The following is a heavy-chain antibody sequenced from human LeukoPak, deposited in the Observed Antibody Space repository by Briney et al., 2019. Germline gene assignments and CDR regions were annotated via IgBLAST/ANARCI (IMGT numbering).Heavy chain of an antibody. CDR3: ARDPPAVAANTYG. CDR2: IYSGGSA. CDR1: GVTVSNNY. Sequence: GGSLRLSCAASGVTVSNNYMNWVRQAPGKGLEWVSLIYSGGSAYYADSVKGRFTISRDNSKNTLYLQMNSLRAEDTTVYYCARDPPAVAANTYGWGQGTLVTVSS. D-gene: IGHD6-6*01. V-gene: IGHV3-66*01. J-gene: IGHJ4*02.